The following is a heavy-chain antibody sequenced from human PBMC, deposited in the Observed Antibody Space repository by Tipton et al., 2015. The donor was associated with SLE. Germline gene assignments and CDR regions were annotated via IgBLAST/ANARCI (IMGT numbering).Heavy chain of an antibody. J-gene: IGHJ5*01. CDR3: ARGDSVPTLFDS. CDR1: GGSIGNNQ. Sequence: TLSLTCTVSGGSIGNNQWSWIRQPAGRGLEWIGRVYNSGTSRYNPSLKSRVVVAMDASKNQVSLKLRSVTAADTAVYYCARGDSVPTLFDSWGQGALVTVSS. D-gene: IGHD5/OR15-5a*01. V-gene: IGHV4-4*07. CDR2: VYNSGTS.